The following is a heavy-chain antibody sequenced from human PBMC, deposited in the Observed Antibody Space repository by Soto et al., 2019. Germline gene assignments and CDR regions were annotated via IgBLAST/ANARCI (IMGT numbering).Heavy chain of an antibody. CDR1: GGSISRGDYY. Sequence: PSETLSLTCTVSGGSISRGDYYWSWIRQPPGKGLEWIGYIYYSGSTYYNPSLKSRVTISVDTSKNQFSLKLSSVTAADTAVYYCARDNRYYCDSSGSSPFDYWGQGTLVTVSS. CDR2: IYYSGST. CDR3: ARDNRYYCDSSGSSPFDY. V-gene: IGHV4-30-4*01. D-gene: IGHD3-22*01. J-gene: IGHJ4*02.